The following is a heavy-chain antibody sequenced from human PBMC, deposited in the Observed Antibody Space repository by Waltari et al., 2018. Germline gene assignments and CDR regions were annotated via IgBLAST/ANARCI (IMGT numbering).Heavy chain of an antibody. Sequence: QLELQELGPGLVKPSETLSLTCIVSGASISISSRDYWGWIRQPPGKGLEWIGSIYSGGATHYNPSLTSRVTLSVDTSKNQFSLRLRSVTAADTAVYYCARYIVGTMVDYWSPGTLVTVSS. CDR2: IYSGGAT. J-gene: IGHJ4*02. CDR1: GASISISSRDY. CDR3: ARYIVGTMVDY. V-gene: IGHV4-39*01. D-gene: IGHD2-21*01.